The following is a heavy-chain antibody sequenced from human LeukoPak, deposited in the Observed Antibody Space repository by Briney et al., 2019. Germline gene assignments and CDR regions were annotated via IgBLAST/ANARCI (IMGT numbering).Heavy chain of an antibody. V-gene: IGHV3-9*01. Sequence: GGSLRLSCAASGFTLDDYAMHWVRQAPGKGLEWVSGISWNSGSIGYADSVKGRFTISRDNAKNSLYLQMNSLRAEDTALYYCAKDEHYDILTGGWNYWGQGTLVTVSS. CDR2: ISWNSGSI. J-gene: IGHJ4*02. D-gene: IGHD3-9*01. CDR3: AKDEHYDILTGGWNY. CDR1: GFTLDDYA.